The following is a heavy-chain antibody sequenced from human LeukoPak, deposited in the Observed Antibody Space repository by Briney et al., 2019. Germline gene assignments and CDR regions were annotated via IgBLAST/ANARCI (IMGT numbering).Heavy chain of an antibody. D-gene: IGHD3-22*01. V-gene: IGHV2-70*11. CDR3: ARTYYYDSSGYYYDWFDP. Sequence: SGPALLKPTQTLTLTCTFSGFSLSTRGMCVSWIRQPPGKALEWLSRIDWDEDKYYNTSLKTTLTISKDTSKNQVVLTMTNMDPVDTATYYCARTYYYDSSGYYYDWFDPWGQGTLVTVSS. J-gene: IGHJ5*02. CDR2: IDWDEDK. CDR1: GFSLSTRGMC.